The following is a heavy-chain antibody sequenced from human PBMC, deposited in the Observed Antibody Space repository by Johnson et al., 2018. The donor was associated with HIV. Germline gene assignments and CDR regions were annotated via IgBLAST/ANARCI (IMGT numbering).Heavy chain of an antibody. D-gene: IGHD6-19*01. Sequence: QVQLVESGGGVVQPGGSLRLSCAASGFTFSSYGMHWVRQAPGKGLEWVAFIRYNGSNKYYADSVKGRFTISRDNSKNTLYLQMNSLRAEDTAVYYLALAAVAGTDAFDILGQGTMVTVSS. CDR1: GFTFSSYG. CDR3: ALAAVAGTDAFDI. J-gene: IGHJ3*02. V-gene: IGHV3-30*02. CDR2: IRYNGSNK.